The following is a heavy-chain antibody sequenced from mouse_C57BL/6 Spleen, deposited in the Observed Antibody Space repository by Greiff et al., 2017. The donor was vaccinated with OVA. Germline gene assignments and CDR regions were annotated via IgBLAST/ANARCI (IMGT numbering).Heavy chain of an antibody. V-gene: IGHV5-16*01. Sequence: EVKLVESEGGLVQPGSSMKLSCTASGFTFSDYYMAWVRQVPEKGLEWVANINYDGSSTYYLDSLKSRFIISRDNAKNILYLQMSSLKSEDTATYYCAREGRGYFDVWGTGTTVTVSS. CDR1: GFTFSDYY. J-gene: IGHJ1*03. CDR3: AREGRGYFDV. CDR2: INYDGSST.